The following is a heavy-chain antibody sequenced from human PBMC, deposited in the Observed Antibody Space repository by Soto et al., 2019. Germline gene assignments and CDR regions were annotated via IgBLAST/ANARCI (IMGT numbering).Heavy chain of an antibody. CDR1: GASVRSGGYY. V-gene: IGHV4-61*08. Sequence: ETLSLTCSVSGASVRSGGYYWSWIRQPPGKGLEWIGYIHDSGSTHYNPSLKSRITISVDTSKNQFSLKLSSVTAADTAVHYCARGIEGWYQGRYYYGMDVWGQGTTVTVS. J-gene: IGHJ6*02. CDR3: ARGIEGWYQGRYYYGMDV. CDR2: IHDSGST. D-gene: IGHD6-19*01.